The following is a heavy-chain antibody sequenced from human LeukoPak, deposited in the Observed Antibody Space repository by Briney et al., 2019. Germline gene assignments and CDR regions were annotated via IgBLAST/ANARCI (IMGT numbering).Heavy chain of an antibody. V-gene: IGHV4-39*01. CDR2: IYYSGST. J-gene: IGHJ5*02. CDR3: ARRAAEYYYDSSGYYDR. CDR1: GGSISSSSYY. D-gene: IGHD3-22*01. Sequence: PSETLSLTCTVSGGSISSSSYYWGWIRQPPGKRLEWIGSIYYSGSTYYNPSLKSRVTISVDTSKNQFSLKLSSVTAADTAVYYCARRAAEYYYDSSGYYDRLGQGTLVTVSS.